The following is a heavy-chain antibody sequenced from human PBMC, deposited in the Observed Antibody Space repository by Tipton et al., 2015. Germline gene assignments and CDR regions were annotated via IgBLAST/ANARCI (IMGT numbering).Heavy chain of an antibody. J-gene: IGHJ6*02. D-gene: IGHD4-17*01. CDR3: AKGDLVYGEYYSYGLDV. CDR2: ISGSGGGT. Sequence: SLRLSCAATGFTFSSYAMRWVRQAPGKGLEWVSGISGSGGGTYYAGATEGRLSISRDNSKNTLFLQMKSLRAEDTAVYYCAKGDLVYGEYYSYGLDVWGQGTPVTVSS. V-gene: IGHV3-23*01. CDR1: GFTFSSYA.